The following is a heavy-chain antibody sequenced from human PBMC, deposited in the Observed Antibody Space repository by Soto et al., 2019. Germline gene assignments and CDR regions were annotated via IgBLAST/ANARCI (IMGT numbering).Heavy chain of an antibody. V-gene: IGHV4-38-2*01. CDR2: IYHSGST. D-gene: IGHD6-19*01. J-gene: IGHJ5*02. CDR3: AGIYRIAVAGGFDP. CDR1: GYSISSGYY. Sequence: SETLSLTCAISGYSISSGYYWGWIRQPPGKGLEWIGSIYHSGSTYYNPSLKSRVTISVDTSKNQFSLKLSSVTAADTAVYYCAGIYRIAVAGGFDPWGQGTLVTVSS.